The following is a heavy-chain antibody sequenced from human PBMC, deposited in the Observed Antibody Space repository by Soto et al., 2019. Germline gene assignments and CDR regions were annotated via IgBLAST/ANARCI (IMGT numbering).Heavy chain of an antibody. D-gene: IGHD2-15*01. CDR2: IHYRGST. V-gene: IGHV4-31*03. J-gene: IGHJ6*02. Sequence: SETLSLTCNVAGGNITGAYYWNWIRQHPGKGLEWIGSIHYRGSTYYNPSLKSRITISLDRSNNQFSLKLSSVTAADTAVYYCARVRDSFGLDVWGQGTTVTVS. CDR3: ARVRDSFGLDV. CDR1: GGNITGAYY.